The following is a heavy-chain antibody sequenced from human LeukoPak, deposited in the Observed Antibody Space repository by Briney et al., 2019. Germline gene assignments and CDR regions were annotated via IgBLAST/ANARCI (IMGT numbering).Heavy chain of an antibody. J-gene: IGHJ5*02. CDR2: ISDDSGKI. D-gene: IGHD3-22*01. CDR1: GFRFRAYA. Sequence: GGSVRLSCAASGFRFRAYAMSWVRQAPGEGLEWVSAISDDSGKIYYADSVKGRFTISRDNSKSTLFMQMNSLRAEDTAVYYCAREYDSSWPSWGQGTRVTVSS. V-gene: IGHV3-23*01. CDR3: AREYDSSWPS.